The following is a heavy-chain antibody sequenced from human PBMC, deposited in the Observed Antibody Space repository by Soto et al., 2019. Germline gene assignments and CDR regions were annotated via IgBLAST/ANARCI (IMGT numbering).Heavy chain of an antibody. D-gene: IGHD1-1*01. V-gene: IGHV3-23*01. CDR2: ISGTGDDT. Sequence: EVQLLESGGGLVKPGGSLRLSCEASGFTFRTYAMSWVRQAPGKGLEWVSSISGTGDDTYYTDSVKGRVTISRDNSNNTRDLQMSSLRAYDTAIYYCAKRVNDRNDDYFDYWGQGTRVTFS. CDR1: GFTFRTYA. CDR3: AKRVNDRNDDYFDY. J-gene: IGHJ4*02.